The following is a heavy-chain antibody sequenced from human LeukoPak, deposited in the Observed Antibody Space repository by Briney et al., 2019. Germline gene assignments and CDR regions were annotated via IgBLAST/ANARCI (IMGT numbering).Heavy chain of an antibody. V-gene: IGHV3-30*03. J-gene: IGHJ6*02. CDR2: MSYDGSNR. D-gene: IGHD3-16*02. CDR1: GFTFRSYG. CDR3: ARDLMITFGGVIIGMDV. Sequence: GGSLRLSCAASGFTFRSYGMHWVRQAPGKGLEWVAVMSYDGSNRWYADSVKGRFTISRDNSKNTLFLQMNSLRAEDTAVYYCARDLMITFGGVIIGMDVWGQGTTVTVSS.